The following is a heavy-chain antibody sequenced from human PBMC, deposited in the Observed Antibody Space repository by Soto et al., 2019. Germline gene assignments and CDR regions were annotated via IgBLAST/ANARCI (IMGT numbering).Heavy chain of an antibody. CDR1: GYTFTSYG. D-gene: IGHD2-15*01. J-gene: IGHJ6*02. CDR3: ARESRRECSGGSCYSTSVYYYYGMDV. V-gene: IGHV1-18*01. Sequence: ASVKVSCKASGYTFTSYGISWVRQAPGQGLEWVGWISAYNGNTNYAQKLQGRVTMTTDTSTSTAYMELRSLRSDDTAVYYCARESRRECSGGSCYSTSVYYYYGMDVWGQGTTVTVSS. CDR2: ISAYNGNT.